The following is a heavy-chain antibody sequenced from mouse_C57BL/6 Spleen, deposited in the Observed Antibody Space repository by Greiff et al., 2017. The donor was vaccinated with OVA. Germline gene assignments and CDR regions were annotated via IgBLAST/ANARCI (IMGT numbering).Heavy chain of an antibody. D-gene: IGHD2-1*01. CDR3: ARGYGNYFDY. CDR1: GYSITSGYY. CDR2: ISYDGSN. J-gene: IGHJ2*01. V-gene: IGHV3-6*01. Sequence: EVKVEESGPGLVKPSQSLSLTCSVPGYSITSGYYWNWIRQFPGNKLEWMGYISYDGSNNYNPSLKNRISITRDTSKNQFFLKLNSVTTEDTATYYCARGYGNYFDYWGQGTTLTVSS.